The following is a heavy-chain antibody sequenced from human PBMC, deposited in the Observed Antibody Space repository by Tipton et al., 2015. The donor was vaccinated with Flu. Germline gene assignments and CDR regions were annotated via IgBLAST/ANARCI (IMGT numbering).Heavy chain of an antibody. D-gene: IGHD3-9*01. CDR1: GDSISTSSYY. V-gene: IGHV4-39*07. Sequence: TLSLTCTVSGDSISTSSYYWGWIRQPPGKGLEWIGSVYYTGRTYYNSSLIGRVTISVDTTKNQFSLRLSSVTAADTAVYYCAGDGPDIRRMLYWGQGALVTVSS. J-gene: IGHJ4*02. CDR3: AGDGPDIRRMLY. CDR2: VYYTGRT.